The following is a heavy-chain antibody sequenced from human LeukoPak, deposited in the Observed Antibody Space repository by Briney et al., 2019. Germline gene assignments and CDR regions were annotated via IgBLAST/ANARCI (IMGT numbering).Heavy chain of an antibody. Sequence: PSETLSLTCTVSGGSISSGGYYWSWIRQHPGRGLEWIGYIYYSGSTYYNPSLKSRVTISVDTSKNQFSLKLSSVTAADTAVYYCASHLNYYAKFDIWGQGTMVTVSS. D-gene: IGHD3-10*01. CDR1: GGSISSGGYY. J-gene: IGHJ3*02. CDR3: ASHLNYYAKFDI. CDR2: IYYSGST. V-gene: IGHV4-31*03.